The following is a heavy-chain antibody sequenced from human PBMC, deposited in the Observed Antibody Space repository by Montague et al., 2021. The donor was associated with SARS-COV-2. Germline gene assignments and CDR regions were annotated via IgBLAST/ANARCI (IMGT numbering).Heavy chain of an antibody. J-gene: IGHJ4*02. CDR3: ARVVSIMVRGRRRFDY. CDR2: ISYDGNDK. CDR1: GFTFSSFA. Sequence: SLRLSCAASGFTFSSFAMHCVRQAPGKGLEWVALISYDGNDKYYADSVKGRFTISRDNSKNTLYLQMNSLGAEDTAVYYCARVVSIMVRGRRRFDYWGQGTSVTVSS. V-gene: IGHV3-30*04. D-gene: IGHD3-10*01.